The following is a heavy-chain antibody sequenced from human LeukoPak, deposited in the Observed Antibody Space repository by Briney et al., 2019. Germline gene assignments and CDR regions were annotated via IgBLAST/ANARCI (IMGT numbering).Heavy chain of an antibody. D-gene: IGHD3-3*01. Sequence: ASVKVSCKASGYTFTSYGISWVRQAPGQGLEWMGWISAYNGNTNYAQKLQGRVTMTTDTSTSTAYMELRSLRSDDTAVYYCARVPPARYDFWSGYYYYYMDVWGKGTTVTVSS. V-gene: IGHV1-18*01. CDR3: ARVPPARYDFWSGYYYYYMDV. J-gene: IGHJ6*03. CDR2: ISAYNGNT. CDR1: GYTFTSYG.